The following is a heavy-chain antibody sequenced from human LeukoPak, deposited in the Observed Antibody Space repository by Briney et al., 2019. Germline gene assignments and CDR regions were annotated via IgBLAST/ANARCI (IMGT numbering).Heavy chain of an antibody. CDR2: IYYSGST. V-gene: IGHV4-59*01. J-gene: IGHJ6*02. CDR1: GGSISSYY. Sequence: SETLSLTCTVSGGSISSYYWSWIRQPPGKGLEWIGYIYYSGSTNYSPSLKSRVTISVDTSKNQFSLKLSSVTAADTAVYYCARDRDVPYYDSSGYYQGYYYYGMDVWGQGTTVTVSS. D-gene: IGHD3-22*01. CDR3: ARDRDVPYYDSSGYYQGYYYYGMDV.